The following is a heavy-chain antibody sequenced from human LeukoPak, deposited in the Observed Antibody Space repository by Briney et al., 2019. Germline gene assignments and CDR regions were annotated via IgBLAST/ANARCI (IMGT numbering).Heavy chain of an antibody. V-gene: IGHV3-11*01. J-gene: IGHJ4*02. Sequence: GGSLRLSCAASGFTFSDYYMSWIRQAPGKGLEWVSYISSSGSTIYYADSVKGRFTISRDNAKNSLYLQMSSLRAEDTAVYYCARDDSSGPYYFDYWGQGTLVTVSS. D-gene: IGHD3-22*01. CDR1: GFTFSDYY. CDR2: ISSSGSTI. CDR3: ARDDSSGPYYFDY.